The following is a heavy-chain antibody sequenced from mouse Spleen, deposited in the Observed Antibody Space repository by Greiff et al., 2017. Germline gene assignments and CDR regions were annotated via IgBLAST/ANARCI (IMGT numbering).Heavy chain of an antibody. CDR1: GYAFSSYW. CDR2: IYPGDGDT. Sequence: QVQLQQSGAELVKPGASVKISCKASGYAFSSYWMNWVKQRPGKGLEWIGQIYPGDGDTTYNGKFKGKATLTADKSSSTAYMQLSSLTSEDSAVYCCARSGGDYDAYAMDYWGQGTSVTGSS. D-gene: IGHD2-4*01. CDR3: ARSGGDYDAYAMDY. J-gene: IGHJ4*01. V-gene: IGHV1-80*01.